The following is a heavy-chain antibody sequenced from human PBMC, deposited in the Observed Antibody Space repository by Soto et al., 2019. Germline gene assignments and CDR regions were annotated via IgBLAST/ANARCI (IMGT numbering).Heavy chain of an antibody. CDR3: AKDRHDILTGYFLVLDY. D-gene: IGHD3-9*01. CDR1: GFTFSSYA. J-gene: IGHJ4*02. CDR2: ISGSGGST. Sequence: GGSLRLSCAASGFTFSSYAMSWVRQAPGKGLEWVSAISGSGGSTYYADSVKGRFTISRDNSKNTLYLQMNSLRAEDTAVYYCAKDRHDILTGYFLVLDYWGRGTLVTVSS. V-gene: IGHV3-23*01.